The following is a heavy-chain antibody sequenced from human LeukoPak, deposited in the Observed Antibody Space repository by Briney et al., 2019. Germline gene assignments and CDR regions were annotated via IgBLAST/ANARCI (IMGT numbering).Heavy chain of an antibody. CDR1: GGSFSSYA. CDR3: ARYNYYGSGKRCFDY. V-gene: IGHV1-69*05. J-gene: IGHJ4*02. Sequence: SVKVACKASGGSFSSYAISWVRQAPGQGLEWMGGIIPIFGTAIYAQKLQCRVTITTDESTTTAYMELSSLRSEDTAVYYCARYNYYGSGKRCFDYWGQGTLVTVSS. D-gene: IGHD3-10*01. CDR2: IIPIFGTA.